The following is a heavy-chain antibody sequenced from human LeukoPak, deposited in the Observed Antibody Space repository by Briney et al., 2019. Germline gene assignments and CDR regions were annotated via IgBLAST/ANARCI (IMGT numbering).Heavy chain of an antibody. Sequence: GGSLRLSCAASGFTFSTYWMTWVRQSPEKGLEWVANIKQEGSEMYYVDSVKGRFTVSRDNAKNSLYLQMSSLRAEDTAVYYCARYQGGGWDVWGQGTTVTVSS. CDR3: ARYQGGGWDV. CDR2: IKQEGSEM. J-gene: IGHJ6*02. D-gene: IGHD6-25*01. CDR1: GFTFSTYW. V-gene: IGHV3-7*01.